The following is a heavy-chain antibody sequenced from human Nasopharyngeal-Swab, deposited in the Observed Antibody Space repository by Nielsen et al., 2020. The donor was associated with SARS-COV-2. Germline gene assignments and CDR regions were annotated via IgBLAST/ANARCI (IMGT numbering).Heavy chain of an antibody. J-gene: IGHJ5*02. D-gene: IGHD4-23*01. CDR1: GDSVSSNSSA. Sequence: SQTLSLTCAISGDSVSSNSSAWNWISQSPSRGLEWLGRTYYRSKWYNDYAVSVKSRIAINPDTSKNQFSLQLNSVTPEDTAVYYCASSRTVGDNWFDPWGQGTLVTVSS. V-gene: IGHV6-1*01. CDR2: TYYRSKWYN. CDR3: ASSRTVGDNWFDP.